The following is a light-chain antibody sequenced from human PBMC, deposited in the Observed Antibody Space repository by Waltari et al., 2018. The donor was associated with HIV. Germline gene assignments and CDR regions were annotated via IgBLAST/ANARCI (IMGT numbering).Light chain of an antibody. CDR2: AAT. J-gene: IGLJ1*01. CDR3: QSYDSSLSSYV. Sequence: QSVLTQPPSVSGAPGQRVTISCTGSSSNIGAGFDVHWYQQLPVIAPKLLIYAATNRHSGVPDRFSDSKSGTSASLAITGLQAEDEADYYCQSYDSSLSSYVFASGTRVTVL. CDR1: SSNIGAGFD. V-gene: IGLV1-40*01.